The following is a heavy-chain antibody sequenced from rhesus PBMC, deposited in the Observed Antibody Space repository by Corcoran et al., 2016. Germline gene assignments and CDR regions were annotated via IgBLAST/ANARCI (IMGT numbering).Heavy chain of an antibody. D-gene: IGHD2-15*01. V-gene: IGHV3S4*01. CDR2: IISASSYI. J-gene: IGHJ1*01. CDR3: TSGVGPEYFEF. Sequence: EVQLVESGGGLAKPGGSLRLSCAASGFSFSDYYMSWVRQAPGKGLEWVSSIISASSYIYYADSVKGRFTISRDNDKNALSLQMNSLKTEDTAVYYCTSGVGPEYFEFWGQGALVTVSA. CDR1: GFSFSDYY.